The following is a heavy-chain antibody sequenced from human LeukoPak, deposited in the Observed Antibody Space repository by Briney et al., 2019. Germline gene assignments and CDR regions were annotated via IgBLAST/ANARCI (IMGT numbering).Heavy chain of an antibody. D-gene: IGHD6-19*01. CDR3: AKDLVSSSGPVNWFDP. Sequence: GGSLRLSCATSGLTFRTTWMHWVRQAPGKGLMWVSRMNGEGTTIDYADSVKGRFTVSRDYAKKSLYLEMNSLRAEDTAVYYCAKDLVSSSGPVNWFDPWGQGTLVTVSS. V-gene: IGHV3-74*01. CDR2: MNGEGTTI. CDR1: GLTFRTTW. J-gene: IGHJ5*02.